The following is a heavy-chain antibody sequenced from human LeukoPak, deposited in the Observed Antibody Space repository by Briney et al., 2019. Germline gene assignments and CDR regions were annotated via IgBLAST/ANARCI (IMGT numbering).Heavy chain of an antibody. V-gene: IGHV3-23*01. CDR3: AKDTSGYYDSSGPPDAFDI. Sequence: GGSLRLSCAASGFTFSSYAMSWVRQAPGKGLEWVSALSGSGGSKYYADSVRGGFTISRDNSKNTLYLQMNSLRAEDTTVYYCAKDTSGYYDSSGPPDAFDIWGQGTMVTVSS. J-gene: IGHJ3*02. CDR2: LSGSGGSK. D-gene: IGHD3-22*01. CDR1: GFTFSSYA.